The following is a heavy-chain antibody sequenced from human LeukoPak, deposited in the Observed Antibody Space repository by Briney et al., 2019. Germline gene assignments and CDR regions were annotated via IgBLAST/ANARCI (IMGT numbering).Heavy chain of an antibody. CDR1: GFTVSSNY. CDR2: MYSDETT. D-gene: IGHD1-1*01. J-gene: IGHJ2*01. V-gene: IGHV3-53*01. Sequence: GGSLRLSCAASGFTVSSNYISWVRQAPGKGLEWVTVMYSDETTYYADSVKGRFTISRDNFKNTLYLQMNSLRAEDTAVYYCARDRVPIGSWYFDLWGRGTLVTVSS. CDR3: ARDRVPIGSWYFDL.